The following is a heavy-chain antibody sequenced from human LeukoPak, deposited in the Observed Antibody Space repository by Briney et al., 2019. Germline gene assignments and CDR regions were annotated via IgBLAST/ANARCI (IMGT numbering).Heavy chain of an antibody. J-gene: IGHJ4*02. CDR3: ARGGHDFWSGYPFDY. CDR1: GSTFTSYD. V-gene: IGHV1-8*03. D-gene: IGHD3-3*01. CDR2: MNPNSGNT. Sequence: ASVKVSCQASGSTFTSYDINWVRQATGQGLEWMGWMNPNSGNTGYAQKFQGRVTITRNTSISTAYMELSSLRSEDTAVYYCARGGHDFWSGYPFDYWGQGTLVTVSS.